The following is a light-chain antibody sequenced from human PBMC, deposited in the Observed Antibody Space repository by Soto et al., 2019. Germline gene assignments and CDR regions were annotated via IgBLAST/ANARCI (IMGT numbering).Light chain of an antibody. CDR3: QQYNRDPCT. V-gene: IGKV1-5*01. Sequence: DIPMTQSPSTLSASVGDRVSITCRASQSISSWLAWYQQKPGKAPKLLIYDASSLESGVPSRFSGSGSGTELALTISSLQPDDFAAYYCQQYNRDPCTFGQGTKLEIK. CDR1: QSISSW. J-gene: IGKJ2*02. CDR2: DAS.